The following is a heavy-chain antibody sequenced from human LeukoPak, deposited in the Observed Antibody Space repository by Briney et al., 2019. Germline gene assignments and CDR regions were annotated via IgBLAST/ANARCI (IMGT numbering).Heavy chain of an antibody. CDR2: INPNSGGT. D-gene: IGHD7-27*01. CDR1: GYTFTGYY. J-gene: IGHJ4*02. V-gene: IGHV1-2*02. CDR3: AREKLGSAYFDY. Sequence: ASVKVSRKASGYTFTGYYMHWVGQAPGQGLEWMGWINPNSGGTNYAQKFQGRVTMTRDTSISTAYMELSRLRSDDTAVYYCAREKLGSAYFDYWGQGTLVTVSS.